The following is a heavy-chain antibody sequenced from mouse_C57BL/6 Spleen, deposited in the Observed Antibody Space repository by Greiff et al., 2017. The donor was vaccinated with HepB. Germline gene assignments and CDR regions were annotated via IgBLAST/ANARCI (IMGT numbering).Heavy chain of an antibody. CDR2: IYPGDGDT. J-gene: IGHJ2*01. CDR1: GYAFSSYW. CDR3: AREDYGSSNY. Sequence: VKLMESGAELVKPGASVKISCKASGYAFSSYWMNWVKQRPGKGLEWIGQIYPGDGDTNYNGKFKGKATLTADKSSSTAYMQLSSLTSEDSAVYFCAREDYGSSNYWGQGTTLTVSS. V-gene: IGHV1-80*01. D-gene: IGHD1-1*01.